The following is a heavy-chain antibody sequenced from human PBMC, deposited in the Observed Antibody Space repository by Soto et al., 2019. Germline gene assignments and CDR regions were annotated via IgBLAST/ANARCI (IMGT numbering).Heavy chain of an antibody. CDR1: GFTFSSYA. CDR3: ARYSSSSYYYYGMDV. D-gene: IGHD6-6*01. V-gene: IGHV3-23*01. J-gene: IGHJ6*02. CDR2: ISGSVGST. Sequence: GVSLRRSCAACGFTFSSYAMSWVRQAPGKGLEWVSAISGSVGSTYYADSVKGRFTISRDKSKNTLYLQMNSLRAEDTAVYYCARYSSSSYYYYGMDVWGQGPTVTVSS.